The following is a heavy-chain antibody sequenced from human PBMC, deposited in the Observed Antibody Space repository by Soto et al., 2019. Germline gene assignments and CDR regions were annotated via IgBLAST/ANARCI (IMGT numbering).Heavy chain of an antibody. CDR3: ARERGGDSGDYPRLFDR. D-gene: IGHD4-17*01. CDR1: GGSVSIGDYL. CDR2: IHDSGNT. J-gene: IGHJ5*02. V-gene: IGHV4-30-4*01. Sequence: SETLSLTCTVFGGSVSIGDYLWSWIRQRPGKGMEWIGYIHDSGNTYYNPSLKSRVTISLETSKNQFSLKVTSMTAADTDVYFCARERGGDSGDYPRLFDRRGQGTIVTVSS.